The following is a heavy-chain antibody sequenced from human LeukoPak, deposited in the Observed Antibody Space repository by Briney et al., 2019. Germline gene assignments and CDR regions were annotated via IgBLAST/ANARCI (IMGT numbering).Heavy chain of an antibody. CDR3: ARAGGYCGRISCPYYFDC. CDR1: RYTFTSYD. J-gene: IGHJ4*02. V-gene: IGHV1-8*01. D-gene: IGHD2-15*01. CDR2: MNPNSGNT. Sequence: ASVKVSCKASRYTFTSYDINWVRQATGQGLEWMGWMNPNSGNTSYAQKFQGRVTMTRNTSISTAYMELSSLRSEETAVYYCARAGGYCGRISCPYYFDCWDQGSLVVVSS.